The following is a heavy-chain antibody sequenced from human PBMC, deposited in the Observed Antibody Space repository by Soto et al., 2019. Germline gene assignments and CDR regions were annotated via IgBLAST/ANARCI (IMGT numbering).Heavy chain of an antibody. CDR1: GYTFTSYG. J-gene: IGHJ6*02. CDR3: ARVSGKVVPAALPHYYYGMDV. CDR2: ISAYNGNT. Sequence: ASVKVSCKASGYTFTSYGISWVRQAPGQGLEWMGWISAYNGNTNYAQKLQGRVTMTTDTSTSTAYMELRSLKASDTAMYYCARVSGKVVPAALPHYYYGMDVWGQGTTVTVSS. V-gene: IGHV1-18*01. D-gene: IGHD2-2*01.